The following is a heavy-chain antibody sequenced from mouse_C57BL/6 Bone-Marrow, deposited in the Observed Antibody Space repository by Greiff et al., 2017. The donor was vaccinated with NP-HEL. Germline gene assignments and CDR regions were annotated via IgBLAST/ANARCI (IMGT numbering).Heavy chain of an antibody. CDR3: ARWSYSDYGGAWFAY. Sequence: QVQLQQSGAELARPGASVKLSCKASGYTFTSYGISWVKQRTGQGLEWIGEIYPRSGNTYYNEKFKGKATLTADKSSSTAYMELRSLTSEDSAVYFCARWSYSDYGGAWFAYWGQGTLVTVSA. CDR1: GYTFTSYG. CDR2: IYPRSGNT. V-gene: IGHV1-81*01. D-gene: IGHD2-4*01. J-gene: IGHJ3*01.